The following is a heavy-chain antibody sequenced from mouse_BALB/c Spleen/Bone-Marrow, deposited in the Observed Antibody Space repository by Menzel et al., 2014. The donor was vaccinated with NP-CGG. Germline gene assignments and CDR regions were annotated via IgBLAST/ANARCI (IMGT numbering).Heavy chain of an antibody. V-gene: IGHV1S130*01. CDR2: IHPNSGNT. CDR1: GYTFTSSW. Sequence: QVQLKESGSVLVRPGASVKLSCKASGYTFTSSWMHWAKQRPGQGLEWIGEIHPNSGNTNYNEKLKGKATLTVDTSSSTAYVDLSSLTSEDSAVYYCARSTTATYFDVWGAGTTVTVSS. J-gene: IGHJ1*01. CDR3: ARSTTATYFDV. D-gene: IGHD1-2*01.